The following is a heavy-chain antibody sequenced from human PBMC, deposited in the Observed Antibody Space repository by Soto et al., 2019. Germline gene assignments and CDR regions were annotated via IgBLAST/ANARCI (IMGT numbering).Heavy chain of an antibody. CDR1: GGSISRGGYY. CDR3: ARARYRSHYYIDN. V-gene: IGHV4-31*03. Sequence: SVTLSRTCTVSGGSISRGGYYCSWIRQHPGKGLEWIGYIYYSGSTDYNPSLKRRVTISVDRSKNQFSLMRCSLTASDTSGYYCARARYRSHYYIDNWGQGPLVTVSS. J-gene: IGHJ4*02. D-gene: IGHD5-12*01. CDR2: IYYSGST.